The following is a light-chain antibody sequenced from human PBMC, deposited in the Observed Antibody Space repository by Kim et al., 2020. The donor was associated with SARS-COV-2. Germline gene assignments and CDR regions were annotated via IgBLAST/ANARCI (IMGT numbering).Light chain of an antibody. Sequence: EIVMTQSPATLSVSPGERATLSCRASQSVSSNLAWYHQKPGQAPRLLIYGASTRATGIPARFRGSGSGTEFTLTISSLRSENFAVYYCKQYNNWPRTFGGGTKMGIK. CDR2: GAS. CDR3: KQYNNWPRT. J-gene: IGKJ4*01. CDR1: QSVSSN. V-gene: IGKV3-15*01.